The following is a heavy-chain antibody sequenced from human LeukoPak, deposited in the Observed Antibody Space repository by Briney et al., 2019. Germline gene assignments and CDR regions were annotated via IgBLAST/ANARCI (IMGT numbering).Heavy chain of an antibody. Sequence: GGSLRLSCSASGFXFSNYAMHWVRQAPGKGLEYVSSISSSGGSTFSSDSVRGRFTISRDDSKNTVYLQLSSLRTDDTAVYYCVKDSRGSGRGGNFDSWGQGTLVTVSS. CDR3: VKDSRGSGRGGNFDS. D-gene: IGHD3-10*01. CDR1: GFXFSNYA. V-gene: IGHV3-64D*06. CDR2: ISSSGGST. J-gene: IGHJ4*02.